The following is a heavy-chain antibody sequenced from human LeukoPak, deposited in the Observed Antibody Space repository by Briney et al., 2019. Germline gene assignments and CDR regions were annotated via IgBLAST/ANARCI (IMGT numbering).Heavy chain of an antibody. D-gene: IGHD1-14*01. V-gene: IGHV3-30*02. CDR3: VKDNPLDD. J-gene: IGHJ4*02. CDR1: GFTFSNYG. Sequence: PGGSLRLSCGASGFTFSNYGMLWVRQAPGKGLEWVAFIRYDGNNKLYADSMKGRFTISRDNSKNTLYLHINSLRAEDTAVYYCVKDNPLDDWGQGTLVIASS. CDR2: IRYDGNNK.